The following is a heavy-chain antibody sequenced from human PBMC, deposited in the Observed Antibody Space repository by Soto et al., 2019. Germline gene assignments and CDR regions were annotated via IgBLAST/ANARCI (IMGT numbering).Heavy chain of an antibody. J-gene: IGHJ6*02. V-gene: IGHV1-46*03. CDR1: GYTFTSYY. CDR2: INPSGGST. D-gene: IGHD3-22*01. CDR3: ARDLKPMIVAAGGMDV. Sequence: QVQLVQSGAEVKKPGASVKVSCKASGYTFTSYYMHWVRQAPGQGLEWMGIINPSGGSTSYAQKFRGRVTMTRDTSTSTVYMELSSLRSEDTAVYYCARDLKPMIVAAGGMDVWGQGTTVTVSS.